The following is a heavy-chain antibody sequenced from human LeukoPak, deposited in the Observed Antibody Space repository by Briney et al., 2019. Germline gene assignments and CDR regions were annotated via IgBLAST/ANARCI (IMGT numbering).Heavy chain of an antibody. CDR3: ARAPLWGSWRPFDF. CDR1: GFTFSNFW. D-gene: IGHD3-16*01. J-gene: IGHJ4*02. Sequence: GGSLRLSCAASGFTFSNFWMHWVRQAPGKGLVWVSRINSDGSSTSYADSVKGRFTISRDNAKNTLYLQMNSLRAEDTAVFFCARAPLWGSWRPFDFWGQGTLVTVSS. V-gene: IGHV3-74*01. CDR2: INSDGSST.